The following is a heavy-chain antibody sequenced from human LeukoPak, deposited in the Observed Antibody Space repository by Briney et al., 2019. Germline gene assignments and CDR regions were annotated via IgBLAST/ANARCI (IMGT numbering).Heavy chain of an antibody. CDR1: GGSVSSGSYF. CDR3: ARVGKKDVWHYFDY. Sequence: KTSETLSLTCTVSGGSVSSGSYFWSWIRQPPGKGLEWIGYIYYSGSTNYNPSLKSRVTISVDRSKNQFSLKLSSVTAADTAVYYCARVGKKDVWHYFDYWGQGTLVTVSS. D-gene: IGHD3-3*01. V-gene: IGHV4-61*01. CDR2: IYYSGST. J-gene: IGHJ4*02.